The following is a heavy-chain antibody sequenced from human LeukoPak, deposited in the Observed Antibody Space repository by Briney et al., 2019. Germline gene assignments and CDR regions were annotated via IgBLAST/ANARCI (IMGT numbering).Heavy chain of an antibody. D-gene: IGHD4-11*01. CDR2: IIPVFGTP. CDR3: ARVTDYTMGGTAFDI. CDR1: GYTFTSYA. J-gene: IGHJ3*02. V-gene: IGHV1-69*13. Sequence: VASVKVSCKASGYTFTSYAISWVRQAPGQGLEWMGGIIPVFGTPNYAQKFQGRVTISADDSTTTAYMELSSLRSEDTAVYYCARVTDYTMGGTAFDIWGQGTMVTVSS.